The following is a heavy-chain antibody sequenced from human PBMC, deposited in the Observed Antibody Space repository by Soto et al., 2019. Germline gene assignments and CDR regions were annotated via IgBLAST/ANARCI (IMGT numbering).Heavy chain of an antibody. CDR2: IYYSGST. Sequence: QVQLQESGPGLVKPSQTLSLTCTVSGGSISSGGYYWSWIRQHPGKGLEWIGYIYYSGSTYYNPSVKSRVTISVDTSKNQFSLKLSSVTAADTAVYYCARVVTYYDFWSGYRESYGMDVWGQGTTVTVSS. D-gene: IGHD3-3*01. CDR1: GGSISSGGYY. J-gene: IGHJ6*02. CDR3: ARVVTYYDFWSGYRESYGMDV. V-gene: IGHV4-31*03.